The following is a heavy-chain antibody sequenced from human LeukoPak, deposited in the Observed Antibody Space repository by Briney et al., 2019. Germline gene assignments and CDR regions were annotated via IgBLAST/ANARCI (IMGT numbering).Heavy chain of an antibody. CDR2: INPNSGGT. CDR3: ARRRDGYIFHY. J-gene: IGHJ4*02. Sequence: GASVKVSCKASGYTFTGYYMHWVRQAPGQGLEWMGWINPNSGGTNYAQKVQGRVTMTRDTSISTAYMELSRLRSDDTAVYYCARRRDGYIFHYWGQGTLVTVSS. D-gene: IGHD5-24*01. CDR1: GYTFTGYY. V-gene: IGHV1-2*02.